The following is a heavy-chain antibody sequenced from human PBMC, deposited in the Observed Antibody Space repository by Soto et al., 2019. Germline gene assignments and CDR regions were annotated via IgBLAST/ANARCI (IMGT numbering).Heavy chain of an antibody. CDR1: GLTFSTSI. Sequence: GPSLRLSCASSGLTFSTSIIHCPRQAPGKGLEWIAVISGDATSKIYTDSLKGRFTISRDNSKNTVYLEMNSLTAEDTAVYYCARDHYGTGWFDPWGQGTLVTLAS. J-gene: IGHJ5*02. CDR3: ARDHYGTGWFDP. CDR2: ISGDATSK. D-gene: IGHD3-10*01. V-gene: IGHV3-30-3*01.